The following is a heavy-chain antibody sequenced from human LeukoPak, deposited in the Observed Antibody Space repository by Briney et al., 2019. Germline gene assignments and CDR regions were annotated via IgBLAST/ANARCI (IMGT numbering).Heavy chain of an antibody. V-gene: IGHV1-69*04. D-gene: IGHD3-22*01. CDR2: IIPILGIA. CDR3: ARDDSSGYYFDY. CDR1: GGTFSSYA. Sequence: GSSVKVSCKASGGTFSSYAISWVRQAPGQGLGWMGRIIPILGIANYAQKFQGRVTITADKSTSTAYMELSSLRSEDTAVYYCARDDSSGYYFDYWGQGALVTVSS. J-gene: IGHJ4*02.